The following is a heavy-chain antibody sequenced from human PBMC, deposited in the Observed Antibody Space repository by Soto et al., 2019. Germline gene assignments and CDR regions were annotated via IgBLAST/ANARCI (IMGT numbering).Heavy chain of an antibody. CDR2: IKSKTDGGTT. CDR1: GFTFSNAW. J-gene: IGHJ6*03. Sequence: GGSLRLSCAASGFTFSNAWMSWVRQAPGKGLEWVGRIKSKTDGGTTDYAAPVKGRFTISRDDSKNTLYLQMNSLKTEDTAVYYCTTDSLSTVVVPAASPYDYYYYMDVWGKGTTVTVSS. CDR3: TTDSLSTVVVPAASPYDYYYYMDV. V-gene: IGHV3-15*01. D-gene: IGHD2-2*01.